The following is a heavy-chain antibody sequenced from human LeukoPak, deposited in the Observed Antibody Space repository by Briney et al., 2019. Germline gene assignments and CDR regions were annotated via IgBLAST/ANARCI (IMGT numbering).Heavy chain of an antibody. CDR3: FTRRYDRIYDY. V-gene: IGHV1-2*06. J-gene: IGHJ4*02. CDR2: INPNSGGT. D-gene: IGHD2/OR15-2a*01. Sequence: GASVKVSCKASGYTFTGYYMHWVRQAPGQGPEWMGRINPNSGGTNYAQKFQGRVTMTRDTSISTAYMELSRLRSDDTAVYYCFTRRYDRIYDYWGQGTLVTVSS. CDR1: GYTFTGYY.